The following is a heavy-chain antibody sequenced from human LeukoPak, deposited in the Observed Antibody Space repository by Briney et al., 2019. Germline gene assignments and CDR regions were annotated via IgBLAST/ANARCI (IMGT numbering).Heavy chain of an antibody. Sequence: GRSLRLSCAASGFTFSSYAMSWVRQAPGKGLEWVSAISGSVGGTYYADPVKGRFTISRDNSKITLYLQMNSLRAEDTAVYYCAKDLDRSPYNTYYVILTGYHFDYWGQGTLVTVSS. CDR2: ISGSVGGT. J-gene: IGHJ4*02. CDR1: GFTFSSYA. V-gene: IGHV3-23*01. CDR3: AKDLDRSPYNTYYVILTGYHFDY. D-gene: IGHD3-9*01.